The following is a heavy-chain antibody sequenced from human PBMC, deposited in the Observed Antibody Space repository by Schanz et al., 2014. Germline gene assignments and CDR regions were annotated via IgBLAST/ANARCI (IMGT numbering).Heavy chain of an antibody. V-gene: IGHV1-18*01. J-gene: IGHJ4*02. CDR1: GYTFTTYA. D-gene: IGHD3-9*01. Sequence: QVHLVQSGAEVKRPGASVKVSCKASGYTFTTYAMSWVRQAPGQGLEWVGWISVYTGNTKYGQKVQGRVTMTADTSTNTAYMELRSLRSDDTAVYYCARDAADFYDILTEEDYWGQGTLXTVSS. CDR3: ARDAADFYDILTEEDY. CDR2: ISVYTGNT.